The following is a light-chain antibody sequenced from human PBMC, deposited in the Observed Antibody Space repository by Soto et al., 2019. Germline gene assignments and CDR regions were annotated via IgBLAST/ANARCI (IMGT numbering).Light chain of an antibody. J-gene: IGKJ1*01. Sequence: DIQMTQSPSSLSASVGDRVTISCRASETIATYLNWYQQKPGKAPKLLIYAASSLQSGVPSRFSGSGSGTDFTLTISSLQSEDFATYYCQQSYSTPWTFGQGTKVEIK. CDR3: QQSYSTPWT. CDR1: ETIATY. V-gene: IGKV1-39*01. CDR2: AAS.